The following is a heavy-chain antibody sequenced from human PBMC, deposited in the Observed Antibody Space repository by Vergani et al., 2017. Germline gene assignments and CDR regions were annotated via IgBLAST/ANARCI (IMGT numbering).Heavy chain of an antibody. D-gene: IGHD3-10*01. CDR1: GYSISSGYY. J-gene: IGHJ4*02. CDR3: ARSMITMVRGVITLRGPFDY. Sequence: QVQLQESGPGLVKPSETLSLTCAVSGYSISSGYYWGWIRQPPGKGLEWIGSIYHSGSTYYNPSLKSRVTISVDTSKNQISLKLSSVTAADTAVYYCARSMITMVRGVITLRGPFDYWGQGTLVTVSS. V-gene: IGHV4-38-2*01. CDR2: IYHSGST.